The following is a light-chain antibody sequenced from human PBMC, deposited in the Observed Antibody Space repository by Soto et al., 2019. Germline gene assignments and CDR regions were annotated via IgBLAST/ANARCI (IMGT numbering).Light chain of an antibody. Sequence: EIVLTQSPGTLSLSPGERATLSCRASESVSSSHIAWYQQKPGQSPRLLIYGAYTRAAGISARFMGSGSGTEFTLTISSLQSEDFALYYCQQYGSSPPITFGQGTRLEI. J-gene: IGKJ5*01. V-gene: IGKV3-20*01. CDR3: QQYGSSPPIT. CDR1: ESVSSSH. CDR2: GAY.